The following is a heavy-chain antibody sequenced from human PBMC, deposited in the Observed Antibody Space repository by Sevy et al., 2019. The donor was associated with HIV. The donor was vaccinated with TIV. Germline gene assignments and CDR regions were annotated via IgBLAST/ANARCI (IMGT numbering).Heavy chain of an antibody. V-gene: IGHV3-9*01. Sequence: GGSLRLSCAASGFIFDDYALHWVRQVPGRGLEWVAGITWNSGKIVYADSVRGRFTISRDNTKNSLHLQMNSLKADDTAFYYCAKARGAMAVVFCGAECYFDSWGRGTLVTVSS. CDR1: GFIFDDYA. CDR2: ITWNSGKI. D-gene: IGHD2-21*01. J-gene: IGHJ4*02. CDR3: AKARGAMAVVFCGAECYFDS.